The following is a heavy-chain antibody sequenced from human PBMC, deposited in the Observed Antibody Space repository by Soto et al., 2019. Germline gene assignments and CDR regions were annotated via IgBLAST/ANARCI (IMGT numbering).Heavy chain of an antibody. CDR1: GGSFSGYY. D-gene: IGHD2-15*01. V-gene: IGHV4-34*01. CDR2: INHSGST. CDR3: ARGNGGSRYLFDY. J-gene: IGHJ4*02. Sequence: SETLSLTCAVYGGSFSGYYWSWIRQPPGKGLEWIGEINHSGSTNYNPSLKSRVTISVDTSKNQFSLKLSSVTAADTAVYYCARGNGGSRYLFDYWGQGTLVTVSS.